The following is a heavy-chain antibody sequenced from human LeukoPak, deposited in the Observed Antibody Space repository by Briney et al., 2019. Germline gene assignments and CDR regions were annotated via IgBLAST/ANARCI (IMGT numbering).Heavy chain of an antibody. J-gene: IGHJ4*02. CDR3: ARDYVWGSYTFDY. CDR1: GFTFSTYE. D-gene: IGHD3-16*01. CDR2: ISSSGSTM. Sequence: GGSLRLSCAASGFTFSTYEMNWVRQAPGKGLEWVSYISSSGSTMYYADSVKGRFTVSRDNAKNTLYLQMNSLRAEDTAVYYCARDYVWGSYTFDYWGQGTLVTVSS. V-gene: IGHV3-48*03.